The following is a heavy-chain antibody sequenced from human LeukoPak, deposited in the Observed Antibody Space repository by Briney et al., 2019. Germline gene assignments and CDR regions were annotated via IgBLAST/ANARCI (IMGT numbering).Heavy chain of an antibody. J-gene: IGHJ4*02. CDR3: ARDGGTAAAGELDY. CDR1: GGSIGRYY. Sequence: PSETLSLTCAVSGGSIGRYYWGWIRQPPGRGPEWIGIINYSGNTYYNPSLKSRVTISVDTPKNQFSLKVSSVTAADTAVYYCARDGGTAAAGELDYWGQGTLVTVSS. V-gene: IGHV4-39*07. D-gene: IGHD6-25*01. CDR2: INYSGNT.